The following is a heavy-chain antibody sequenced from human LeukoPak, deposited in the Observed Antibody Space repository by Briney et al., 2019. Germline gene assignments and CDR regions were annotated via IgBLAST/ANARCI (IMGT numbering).Heavy chain of an antibody. D-gene: IGHD2-15*01. CDR1: GFTFSSYA. J-gene: IGHJ3*02. Sequence: GSLRLSCAASGFTFSSYAMSWVRQAPGKGLEWVSAISGSGGSTYYADSVKGRFTISRDNSKNTLYLQMNSLRAEDTAVYYCAKIGRRGYCSGGSCLAFDIWGQGTMVTVS. CDR3: AKIGRRGYCSGGSCLAFDI. CDR2: ISGSGGST. V-gene: IGHV3-23*01.